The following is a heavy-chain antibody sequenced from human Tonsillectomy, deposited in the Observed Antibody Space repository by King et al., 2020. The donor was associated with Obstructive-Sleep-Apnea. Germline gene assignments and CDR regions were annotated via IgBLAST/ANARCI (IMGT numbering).Heavy chain of an antibody. V-gene: IGHV3-23*04. D-gene: IGHD6-19*01. CDR2: ISGSGGST. CDR1: GFTFSSYA. CDR3: AKARQPYVSGEDYFDY. J-gene: IGHJ4*02. Sequence: VQLVESGGGLVQPGGSLRLSCAASGFTFSSYAMIWVRQAPGKGLEWVSVISGSGGSTYYANSVKGRFTISRDNSKTTLYLQMNSLRAEDTAVYYCAKARQPYVSGEDYFDYWGQGTLVTVSS.